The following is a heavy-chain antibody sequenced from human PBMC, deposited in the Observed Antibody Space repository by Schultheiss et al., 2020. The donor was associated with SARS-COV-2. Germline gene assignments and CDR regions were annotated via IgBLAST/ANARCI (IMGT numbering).Heavy chain of an antibody. Sequence: SETLSLTCTVSGGSINYYYWSWIRQPPGKGLEWIGYIYYSGSTNYNPSLKSRVTISVDTSKNQFSLKLSSVTAADTAVYYCARVIDWLPPYYYYYMDVWGKGTTVTVSS. J-gene: IGHJ6*03. D-gene: IGHD3-9*01. CDR1: GGSINYYY. CDR2: IYYSGST. V-gene: IGHV4-59*01. CDR3: ARVIDWLPPYYYYYMDV.